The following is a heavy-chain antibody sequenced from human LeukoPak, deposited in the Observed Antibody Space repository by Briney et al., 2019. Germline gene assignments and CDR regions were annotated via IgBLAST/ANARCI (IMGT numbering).Heavy chain of an antibody. J-gene: IGHJ6*02. CDR1: GGSISSYY. CDR3: ARAYSNCSPGYYGMDV. V-gene: IGHV4-59*01. D-gene: IGHD4-11*01. Sequence: PSETLSLTCTVSGGSISSYYWSWIRQPPGKGLEWIGYIYYSGSTNYNPSLKSRVTISVDTPKNQFSLKLSSVTAADTAVYYCARAYSNCSPGYYGMDVCGQGTTVTVSS. CDR2: IYYSGST.